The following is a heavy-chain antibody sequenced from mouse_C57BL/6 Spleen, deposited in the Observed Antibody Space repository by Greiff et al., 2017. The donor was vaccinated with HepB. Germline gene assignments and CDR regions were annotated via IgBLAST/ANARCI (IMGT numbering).Heavy chain of an antibody. J-gene: IGHJ1*03. CDR3: ARRYYGSSHWYFDV. D-gene: IGHD1-1*01. CDR2: INPNYGTT. Sequence: EVKLVESGPELVKPGASVKISCKASGYSFTDYNMNWVKQSNGKSLEWIGVINPNYGTTSYNQKFKGKATLTVDQSSSTAYMQLNSLTSEDSAVYYCARRYYGSSHWYFDVWGTGTTVTVSS. CDR1: GYSFTDYN. V-gene: IGHV1-39*01.